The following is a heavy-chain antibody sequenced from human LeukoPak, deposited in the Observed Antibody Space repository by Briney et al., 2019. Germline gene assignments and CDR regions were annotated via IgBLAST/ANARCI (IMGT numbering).Heavy chain of an antibody. CDR1: GFTLSNYW. CDR2: ISGSGGST. V-gene: IGHV3-23*01. Sequence: GGSLRLSCAASGFTLSNYWMHWVRQAPGKGLVWVSAISGSGGSTYYADSVKGRFTISRDNSKNTLYLQMNSLRAEDTAVYYCAKDEEWELLLFDYWGQGTLVTVSS. D-gene: IGHD1-26*01. CDR3: AKDEEWELLLFDY. J-gene: IGHJ4*02.